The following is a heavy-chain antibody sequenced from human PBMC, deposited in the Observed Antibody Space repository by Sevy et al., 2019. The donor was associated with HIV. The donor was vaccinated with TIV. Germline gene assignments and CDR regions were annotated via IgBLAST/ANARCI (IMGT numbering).Heavy chain of an antibody. D-gene: IGHD2-15*01. CDR2: ISGSGGST. V-gene: IGHV3-23*01. CDR1: GFTFSSYA. J-gene: IGHJ4*02. Sequence: GESLKISCAASGFTFSSYAMSWVRQAPGKGLEWVSAISGSGGSTYYADSVKGRFTISRDNSKNTLYLQMNSLRAEDTAVYYCAKSLGYCSGGSCYDSLRYWGQGTLVTVSS. CDR3: AKSLGYCSGGSCYDSLRY.